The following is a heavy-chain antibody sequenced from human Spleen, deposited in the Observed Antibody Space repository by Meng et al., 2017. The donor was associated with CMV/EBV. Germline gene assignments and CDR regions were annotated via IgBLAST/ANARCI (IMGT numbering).Heavy chain of an antibody. V-gene: IGHV4-39*01. Sequence: RSITSSTDNWGWIRQPPGKGLEWIGSIYYSGSPYYKPSLKSRVTISVDTSKNQLSLRLTSVTAADTAVYYCAKMTRYGYASSWYANDWGQGTLVTVSS. CDR1: RSITSSTDN. D-gene: IGHD6-13*01. J-gene: IGHJ4*02. CDR2: IYYSGSP. CDR3: AKMTRYGYASSWYAND.